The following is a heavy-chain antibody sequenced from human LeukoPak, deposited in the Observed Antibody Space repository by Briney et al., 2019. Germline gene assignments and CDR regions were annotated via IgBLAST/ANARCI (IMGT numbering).Heavy chain of an antibody. V-gene: IGHV4-4*02. Sequence: SGTLSLTCAVSGGSISSSNGWSWVLQPPGKGLEWIWEIYHSGSTNYNPSLNSRATISVDKSKNQFSLKLSSVPAADPAVYYCGTLPAESYYGMAVWGQGPTVTVSS. J-gene: IGHJ6*02. CDR3: GTLPAESYYGMAV. CDR1: GGSISSSNG. D-gene: IGHD2-2*01. CDR2: IYHSGST.